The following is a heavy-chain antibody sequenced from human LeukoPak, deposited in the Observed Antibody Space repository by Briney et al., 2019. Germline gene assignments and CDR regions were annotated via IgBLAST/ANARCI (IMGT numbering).Heavy chain of an antibody. CDR3: ARQTMTTADAFDI. CDR2: IYYSGST. Sequence: SETLSLTCTVSGGSISSHFWSWIRQPPGKGLKWIAYIYYSGSTDYNPSLKSRVTISVDTSKNQFSLKLSSVTAADTAVYYCARQTMTTADAFDIWGQGTMVTVSS. V-gene: IGHV4-59*08. CDR1: GGSISSHF. J-gene: IGHJ3*02. D-gene: IGHD4-17*01.